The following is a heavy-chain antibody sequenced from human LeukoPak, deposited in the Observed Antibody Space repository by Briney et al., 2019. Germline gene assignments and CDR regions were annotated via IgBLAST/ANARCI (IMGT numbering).Heavy chain of an antibody. J-gene: IGHJ4*02. CDR1: GFTFSSYA. Sequence: GGSLSLSCAASGFTFSSYAMSWVGQAPGKGLEWVSAISGSGGSTYYADSVKGRFTISRDNSKNTLYLQMNSLRAEDTAVYYCAKDPVYYGSGSYGYWGQGTLVTVSS. CDR3: AKDPVYYGSGSYGY. D-gene: IGHD3-10*01. CDR2: ISGSGGST. V-gene: IGHV3-23*01.